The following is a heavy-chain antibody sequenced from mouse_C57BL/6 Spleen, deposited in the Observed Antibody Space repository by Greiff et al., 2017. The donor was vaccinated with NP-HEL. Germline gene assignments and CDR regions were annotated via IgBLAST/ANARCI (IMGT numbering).Heavy chain of an antibody. CDR2: IWSGGST. Sequence: VKLVESGPGLVQPSQSLSITCTVSGFSLTSYGVHWVRQSPGKGLEWLGVIWSGGSTDYNAAFISRLSISKDNSKSQVFFKMNSLQADDTAIYYCARNSYYGSSYDWYFDVWGTGTTVTVSS. V-gene: IGHV2-2*01. CDR1: GFSLTSYG. J-gene: IGHJ1*03. CDR3: ARNSYYGSSYDWYFDV. D-gene: IGHD1-1*01.